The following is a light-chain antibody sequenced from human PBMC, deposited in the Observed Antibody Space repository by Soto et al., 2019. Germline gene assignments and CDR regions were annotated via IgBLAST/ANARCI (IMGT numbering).Light chain of an antibody. J-gene: IGKJ3*01. CDR1: QSVSRY. CDR3: RHHTNCPGLT. V-gene: IGKV3-11*01. Sequence: EIVLTQSPATLSLSPGERATLSCRASQSVSRYLAWYQQKPGQAPSLLIYDASNRAAGIPARFSGSGSGTEFTLPISSLELENFAFYYCRHHTNCPGLTSGPGTKVDIK. CDR2: DAS.